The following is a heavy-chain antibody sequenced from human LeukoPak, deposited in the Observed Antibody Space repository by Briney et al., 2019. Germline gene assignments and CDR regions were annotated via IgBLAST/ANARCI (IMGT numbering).Heavy chain of an antibody. CDR1: GGFISSSSYI. CDR2: IYYSGST. Sequence: SETLSLTRTAAGGFISSSSYISGWIRQPPGKGLEWIGNIYYSGSTYYNPSLKSRVTISVDTSKNQFPLKLSSVTAADTAVYCCSRLRPNNPDYWGQGTLVTVSS. V-gene: IGHV4-39*01. D-gene: IGHD1/OR15-1a*01. CDR3: SRLRPNNPDY. J-gene: IGHJ4*02.